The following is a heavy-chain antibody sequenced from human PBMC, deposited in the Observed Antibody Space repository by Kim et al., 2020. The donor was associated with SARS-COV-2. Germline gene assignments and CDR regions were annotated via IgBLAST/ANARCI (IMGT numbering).Heavy chain of an antibody. CDR3: ARYGGKWRFDP. D-gene: IGHD2-15*01. Sequence: SETLSLTCTVSGGSISSYYWSWIRQPPGKGLEWIGYIYYSGSTNYNPSLKSRVTISVDTSKNQFSLKLSSVTAADTAVYYCARYGGKWRFDPWGQGTLVTVSS. CDR1: GGSISSYY. CDR2: IYYSGST. J-gene: IGHJ5*02. V-gene: IGHV4-59*01.